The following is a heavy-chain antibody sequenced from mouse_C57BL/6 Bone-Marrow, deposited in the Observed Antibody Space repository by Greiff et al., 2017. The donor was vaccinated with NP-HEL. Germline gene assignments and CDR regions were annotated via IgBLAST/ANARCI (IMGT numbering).Heavy chain of an antibody. CDR2: IYPGNSDT. Sequence: EVQLVESGTVLARPGASVKMSCKTSGYTFTSYWMHWVKQRPGQGLEWIGAIYPGNSDTSYNQKFKGKAKLTAVTSASTAYMELSSLTNEDSAVYYCTADAYYDFYYYAMDYWGQGTSVTVSS. J-gene: IGHJ4*01. CDR1: GYTFTSYW. V-gene: IGHV1-5*01. CDR3: TADAYYDFYYYAMDY. D-gene: IGHD2-4*01.